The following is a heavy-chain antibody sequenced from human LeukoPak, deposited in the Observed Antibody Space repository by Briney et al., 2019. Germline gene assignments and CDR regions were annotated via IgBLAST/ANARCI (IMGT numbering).Heavy chain of an antibody. D-gene: IGHD1-26*01. J-gene: IGHJ4*02. V-gene: IGHV1-69*05. CDR3: AREGAYSGSYYNY. CDR2: IMPISGTA. CDR1: GYTFTSYG. Sequence: SVKVSCKASGYTFTSYGISWVRQAPGQGLEWMGGIMPISGTANYAQKFQGRVTMTRDVSTSTVYMELSSLRSEDTAVYYCAREGAYSGSYYNYWGQGTLVTVSS.